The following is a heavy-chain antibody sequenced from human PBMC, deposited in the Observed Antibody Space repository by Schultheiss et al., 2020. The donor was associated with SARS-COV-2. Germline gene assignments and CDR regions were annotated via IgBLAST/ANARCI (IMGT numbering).Heavy chain of an antibody. Sequence: GESLKISCAASGFNFISYSMNWVRQAPGRGLEWLSYISSSSETIYYADSVKGRFTISRDNGKNSVYLQMNSLTDEDTAIYYCARDTTNWYPLDYWGQGTLVTVSS. D-gene: IGHD1-1*01. CDR2: ISSSSETI. CDR1: GFNFISYS. CDR3: ARDTTNWYPLDY. J-gene: IGHJ4*02. V-gene: IGHV3-48*02.